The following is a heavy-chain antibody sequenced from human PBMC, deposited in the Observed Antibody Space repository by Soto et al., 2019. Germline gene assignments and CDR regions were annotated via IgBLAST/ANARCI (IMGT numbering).Heavy chain of an antibody. D-gene: IGHD6-13*01. J-gene: IGHJ4*02. CDR3: ARGPSAYSSSWYGY. CDR2: IYYSGST. CDR1: GGSISSYY. Sequence: TSETLSLTCTVSGGSISSYYWSWIRQPPGKGLEWIGYIYYSGSTNYNPSLKSRVTISVDTSKNQFSLKLSSVTAADTAVYYCARGPSAYSSSWYGYWGQGTLVTVSS. V-gene: IGHV4-59*01.